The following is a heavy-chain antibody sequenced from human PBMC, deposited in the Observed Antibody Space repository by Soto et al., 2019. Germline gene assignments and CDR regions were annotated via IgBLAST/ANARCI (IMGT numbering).Heavy chain of an antibody. CDR3: AREGDTMVPNWFDP. J-gene: IGHJ5*02. CDR2: INPNSGGT. V-gene: IGHV1-2*04. CDR1: GYTFTGYY. Sequence: QVQLVQSGAEVKKPGASVKVSCKASGYTFTGYYMHWVRQAPGQGLEWMGWINPNSGGTNYAQKLQGWVTMTRDTSISTAYMELSRLRSDDTAVYYCAREGDTMVPNWFDPWGQGTLVTVSS. D-gene: IGHD3-10*01.